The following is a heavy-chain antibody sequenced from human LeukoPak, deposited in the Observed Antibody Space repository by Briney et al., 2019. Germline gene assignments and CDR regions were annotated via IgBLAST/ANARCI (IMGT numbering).Heavy chain of an antibody. CDR1: GFTFSSYA. CDR2: ISGSGGST. D-gene: IGHD6-19*01. J-gene: IGHJ4*02. V-gene: IGHV3-23*01. CDR3: AKVSWLVHYYFDY. Sequence: GGSLRLSCAASGFTFSSYAMSWVRQAPGKGLEWVSAISGSGGSTYYADSVKGRFTISRDNSKNTLYPQMNSLRAEDTAVYYCAKVSWLVHYYFDYWGQGTLVTVSS.